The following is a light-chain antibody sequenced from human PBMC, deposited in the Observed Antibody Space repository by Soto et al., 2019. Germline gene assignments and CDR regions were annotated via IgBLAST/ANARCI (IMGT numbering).Light chain of an antibody. CDR3: QQRTDWPL. CDR2: DAS. Sequence: EIVMTQSPAPLSLSPGERASLSFRASQSISTYLAWYQHKPGQAPRLLIYDASNRATGIPARFSGSGSGTDFTLTISSLEPEDFAVYYCQQRTDWPLFGPGTKVHIK. V-gene: IGKV3-11*01. J-gene: IGKJ3*01. CDR1: QSISTY.